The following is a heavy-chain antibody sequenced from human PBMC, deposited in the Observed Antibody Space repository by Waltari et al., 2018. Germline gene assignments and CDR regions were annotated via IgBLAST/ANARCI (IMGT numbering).Heavy chain of an antibody. J-gene: IGHJ4*02. CDR2: IIPSCGTA. D-gene: IGHD6-19*01. Sequence: QVQLVQSGAEVKNPGSSVKGSCKASGGTFSSYAISCVRQAPGQGLEWMGGIIPSCGTANYAQKFQGRVTMTADKSTSTAYMELSSLRSEDTAVYYCARGWYSSGWWLDYWGQGTLVTVSS. CDR3: ARGWYSSGWWLDY. V-gene: IGHV1-69*14. CDR1: GGTFSSYA.